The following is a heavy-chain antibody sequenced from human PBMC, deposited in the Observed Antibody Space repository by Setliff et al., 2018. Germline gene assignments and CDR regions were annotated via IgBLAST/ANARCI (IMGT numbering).Heavy chain of an antibody. V-gene: IGHV3-30-3*01. CDR3: ARVLSVADYYYYYGMDV. J-gene: IGHJ6*02. Sequence: GGSLRLSCAASGFTFSSYAMHWVRQAPGKGLEWVAVISYDGSNKYYADSVKGRFTISRDNSKNTLYLQMNSLRAEDTAVYYCARVLSVADYYYYYGMDVWGQGTTVTVSS. CDR2: ISYDGSNK. CDR1: GFTFSSYA. D-gene: IGHD6-19*01.